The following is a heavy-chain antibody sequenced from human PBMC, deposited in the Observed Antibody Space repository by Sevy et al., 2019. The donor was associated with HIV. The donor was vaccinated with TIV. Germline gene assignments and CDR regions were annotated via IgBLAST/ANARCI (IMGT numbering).Heavy chain of an antibody. D-gene: IGHD3-3*01. CDR1: GYSFTAYY. CDR2: INPNSGDT. Sequence: ASVKVSCKASGYSFTAYYMHWVRQAPGHGLEWMGWINPNSGDTGYAQKFQGRVTMTTDTSINTAYMELSRLRSDETAVFYCARDRMIFGGQGGMDVWGQGTTVTVSS. V-gene: IGHV1-2*02. J-gene: IGHJ6*02. CDR3: ARDRMIFGGQGGMDV.